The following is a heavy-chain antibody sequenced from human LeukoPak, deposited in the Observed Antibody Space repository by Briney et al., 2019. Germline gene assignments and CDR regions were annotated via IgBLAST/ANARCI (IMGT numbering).Heavy chain of an antibody. Sequence: ASVKVSCKASGYTFTRYGISWVRQAPGQGLEWMEWISAYNGNTNYAQKLQGRVTMTTDTSTSTAYMELRSLRSDDTAVYYCARVQGSYYDSSGYYDYWGQGTLVTVSS. CDR3: ARVQGSYYDSSGYYDY. V-gene: IGHV1-18*01. J-gene: IGHJ4*02. CDR2: ISAYNGNT. D-gene: IGHD3-22*01. CDR1: GYTFTRYG.